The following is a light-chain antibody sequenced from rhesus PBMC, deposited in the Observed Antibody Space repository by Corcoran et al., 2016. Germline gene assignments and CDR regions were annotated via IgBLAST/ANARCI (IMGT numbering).Light chain of an antibody. Sequence: DIQMTQSPSSLSASVGDRVTGICRASQGINKELSWYQQKPGKAPTLLNYAASSLQTGVSSRVSGSGSGTDFTLTVSSLQPDYVATEYGLQDYTPPYNFGPGPKVEIK. J-gene: IGKJ2*01. CDR3: LQDYTPPYN. CDR2: AAS. CDR1: QGINKE. V-gene: IGKV1-94*01.